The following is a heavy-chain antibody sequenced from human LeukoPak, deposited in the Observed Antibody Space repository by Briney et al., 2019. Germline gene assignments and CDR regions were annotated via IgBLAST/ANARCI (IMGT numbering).Heavy chain of an antibody. CDR1: GGSFSGYY. CDR3: ARQGVVVRGVKHPDAFDI. D-gene: IGHD3-10*01. V-gene: IGHV4-34*01. Sequence: SETLSLTCAVYGGSFSGYYWSWIRQPPGKGLEWIGEINHSGNTRYNPSLKSRVTISTDTSKNQFSLKLSSVTAADTAVYYCARQGVVVRGVKHPDAFDIWGQGTTVTVSS. J-gene: IGHJ3*02. CDR2: INHSGNT.